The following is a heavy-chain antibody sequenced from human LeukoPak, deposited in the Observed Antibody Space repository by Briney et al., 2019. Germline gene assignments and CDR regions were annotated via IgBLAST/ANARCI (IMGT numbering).Heavy chain of an antibody. D-gene: IGHD5-18*01. Sequence: KTGGSLRLSCAASGFTFSGSAMHWVRQAPGKGLEWVGQIGSGAKSYATAYAASVKGRFTISRDDSKNTAYLQMNSLQTEDTAVYYCAKESGLYSYARFDYWGQGTLVTVSS. V-gene: IGHV3-73*01. J-gene: IGHJ4*02. CDR1: GFTFSGSA. CDR2: IGSGAKSYAT. CDR3: AKESGLYSYARFDY.